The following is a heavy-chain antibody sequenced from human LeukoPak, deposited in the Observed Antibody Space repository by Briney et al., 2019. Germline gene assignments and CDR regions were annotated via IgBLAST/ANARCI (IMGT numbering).Heavy chain of an antibody. CDR1: GGTFSSYA. D-gene: IGHD3-22*01. CDR3: AKTSAYYYDSSGLTPYYFDY. V-gene: IGHV1-69*05. CDR2: IIPIFGTA. J-gene: IGHJ4*02. Sequence: ASVKVSCKASGGTFSSYAISWVRQAPGQGLEWMGGIIPIFGTANYAQKFQGRVTITTDESTSTAYMELSSLRSEDTAVYYCAKTSAYYYDSSGLTPYYFDYWGQGTLVTVSS.